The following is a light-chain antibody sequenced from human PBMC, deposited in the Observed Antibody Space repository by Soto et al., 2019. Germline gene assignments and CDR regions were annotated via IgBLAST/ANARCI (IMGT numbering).Light chain of an antibody. CDR2: DAS. V-gene: IGKV3-11*01. Sequence: IVMTQSPATLSVSPGERATLSCRASHNINENLAWYQQKPGQAPRLLIYDASNRAIGVPARFTGSGSGTDFTLTISNLEPEDFAVYYCQERSVWPLCTFGRGTRLEI. CDR3: QERSVWPLCT. CDR1: HNINEN. J-gene: IGKJ2*02.